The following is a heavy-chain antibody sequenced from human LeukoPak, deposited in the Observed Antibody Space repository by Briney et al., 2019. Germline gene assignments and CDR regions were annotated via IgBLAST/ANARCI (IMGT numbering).Heavy chain of an antibody. Sequence: GGSLRLSCVASGYTFSNYAMHWIRQTPGKGLEWISLIKIKAHGGTTEYAASVKCSFTISRDDSKSIAYLQMNSLKTEDTAVYYCSRVWAVLKSSLFLDYWGQGTLVTGSP. D-gene: IGHD2-15*01. V-gene: IGHV3-49*03. CDR1: GYTFSNYA. CDR2: IKIKAHGGTT. J-gene: IGHJ4*02. CDR3: SRVWAVLKSSLFLDY.